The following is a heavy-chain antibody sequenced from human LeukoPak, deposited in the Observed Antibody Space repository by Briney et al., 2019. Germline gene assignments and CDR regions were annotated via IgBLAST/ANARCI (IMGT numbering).Heavy chain of an antibody. Sequence: GRSLRLSCAASGFAFSSYGMHWVRQAPGKGLEWVAVIWYDGSNKYYADSVKGRFTISRDNSKNTLYLQMNSLRAEDTAVYYCARFSALEYGMDVWGQGTTVTVSS. CDR3: ARFSALEYGMDV. CDR1: GFAFSSYG. J-gene: IGHJ6*02. V-gene: IGHV3-33*01. CDR2: IWYDGSNK.